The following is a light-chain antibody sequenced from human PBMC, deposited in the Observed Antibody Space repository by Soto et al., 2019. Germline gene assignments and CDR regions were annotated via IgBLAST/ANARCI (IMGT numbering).Light chain of an antibody. CDR3: QQYNSYSKYT. V-gene: IGKV1-5*01. CDR1: QSISSW. J-gene: IGKJ2*01. CDR2: DAS. Sequence: DIQMTQSPSTLSASVVDRVTITCRASQSISSWLAWYQQKPGKAPKLLIYDASSLESGGPSRFSGSGSGTEFTLTISSLQPDDFATDYCQQYNSYSKYTFGQGTKLEIK.